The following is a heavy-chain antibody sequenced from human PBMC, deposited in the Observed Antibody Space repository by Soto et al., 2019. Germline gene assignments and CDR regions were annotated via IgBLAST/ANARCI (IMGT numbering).Heavy chain of an antibody. J-gene: IGHJ4*02. V-gene: IGHV3-30-3*01. D-gene: IGHD6-13*01. CDR2: ISYDGSNK. CDR3: ARWGAIAAAGTPFDY. CDR1: GFTFSSYA. Sequence: QVQLVESGGGVVQPGRSLRLSCAASGFTFSSYAMHWVRQAPGKGLEWVAVISYDGSNKYYADSVKGRFTISRDNSKNTLYLQMNSLRAADTAVYYCARWGAIAAAGTPFDYWGQGTLVTVSS.